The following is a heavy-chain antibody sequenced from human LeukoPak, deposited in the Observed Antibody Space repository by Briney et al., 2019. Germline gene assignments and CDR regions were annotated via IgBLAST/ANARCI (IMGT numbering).Heavy chain of an antibody. CDR2: INPNSGGT. D-gene: IGHD2-15*01. CDR1: GYTFTGDY. V-gene: IGHV1-2*02. Sequence: ASVKVSCKASGYTFTGDYMHWVRQAPGQGLEWMGWINPNSGGTNYAQKFQGRVTMTRDTSISTAYMELSRLRSDDTAVYYCARGYCSGGSCYYYFDYWGQGTLVTVSS. J-gene: IGHJ4*02. CDR3: ARGYCSGGSCYYYFDY.